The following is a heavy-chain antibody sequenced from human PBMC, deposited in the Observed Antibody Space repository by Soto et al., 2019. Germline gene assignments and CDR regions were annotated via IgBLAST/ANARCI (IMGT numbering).Heavy chain of an antibody. Sequence: SETLSLTCTVSGGSIRNYYWSWIRQPPGKGLEWIGYIFYSGSTNYNPSLKSRVTISVDTSKNQFFLKLSTVTAADTAVYYCARHGYSYAEYYFDYWGQGTLVTVS. CDR3: ARHGYSYAEYYFDY. D-gene: IGHD5-18*01. CDR1: GGSIRNYY. CDR2: IFYSGST. V-gene: IGHV4-59*01. J-gene: IGHJ4*02.